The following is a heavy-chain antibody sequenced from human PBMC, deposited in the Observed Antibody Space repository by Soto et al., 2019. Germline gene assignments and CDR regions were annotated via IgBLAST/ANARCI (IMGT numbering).Heavy chain of an antibody. CDR3: ARGPVIGYFDY. V-gene: IGHV3-7*05. Sequence: GGSLRLSCAASGFTFSSYWMTWVRQAPGTGLEWVANIKQDGSEKHYVDSVKGRFTISRDNAENSLYLQMNSLRAEDTAVYYCARGPVIGYFDYWGQGTLVTVSS. J-gene: IGHJ4*02. CDR2: IKQDGSEK. CDR1: GFTFSSYW. D-gene: IGHD2-21*01.